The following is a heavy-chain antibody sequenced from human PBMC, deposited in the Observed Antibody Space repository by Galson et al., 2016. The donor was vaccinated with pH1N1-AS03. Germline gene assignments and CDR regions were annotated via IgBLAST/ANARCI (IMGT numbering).Heavy chain of an antibody. CDR1: GFTVTRND. V-gene: IGHV3-7*01. J-gene: IGHJ4*02. D-gene: IGHD1-26*01. CDR3: ARSIVGRFTYYLDK. CDR2: IKEDGSEK. Sequence: SLRLSCAASGFTVTRNDMHWVRQATGKGLEWVANIKEDGSEKYFVASVKGRFTISRDNAKNSLYLQMNSLRAEDTAVYYCARSIVGRFTYYLDKWGQGTLVTVSS.